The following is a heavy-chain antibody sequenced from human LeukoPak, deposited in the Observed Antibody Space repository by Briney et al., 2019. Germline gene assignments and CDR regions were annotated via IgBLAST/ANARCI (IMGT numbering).Heavy chain of an antibody. CDR2: IWYDGSNK. J-gene: IGHJ3*02. CDR3: ARDTENAFDI. Sequence: GGSLRLSCAASGFTFSSYGMHWVRQAPGKGLEWVAVIWYDGSNKFYADSVKGRFTISRDSSNNTLYLQMNSLRAEDTAVYYCARDTENAFDIWGQGTLVTVSS. D-gene: IGHD4-17*01. CDR1: GFTFSSYG. V-gene: IGHV3-33*01.